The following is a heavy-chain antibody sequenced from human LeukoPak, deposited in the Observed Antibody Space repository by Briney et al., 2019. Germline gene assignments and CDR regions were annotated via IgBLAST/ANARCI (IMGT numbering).Heavy chain of an antibody. J-gene: IGHJ4*02. D-gene: IGHD7-27*01. Sequence: SETLSLTCTVSGGSISSSSYYWGWIRQPPGKGLEWIGYIYYKGSTNYNPSLKSRVTISVDTSKNQFSLKLSSVTAADTAVYYCAGLHNAYLGADYWGQGTLVTVSS. CDR3: AGLHNAYLGADY. CDR1: GGSISSSSYY. CDR2: IYYKGST. V-gene: IGHV4-61*05.